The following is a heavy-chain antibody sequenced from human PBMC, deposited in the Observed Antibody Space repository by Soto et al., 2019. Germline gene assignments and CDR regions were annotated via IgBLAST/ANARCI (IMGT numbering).Heavy chain of an antibody. J-gene: IGHJ4*02. Sequence: GGSRRLSCAASGFTFSSYAMSWVRQAPGKGLEWVSAISGSGGSTYYADSVKGRFTISRDNSKNTLYLQMNSLRAEDTAVYYCAKVNRITIFGVVKNWGQGTLVTVSS. D-gene: IGHD3-3*01. CDR1: GFTFSSYA. V-gene: IGHV3-23*01. CDR3: AKVNRITIFGVVKN. CDR2: ISGSGGST.